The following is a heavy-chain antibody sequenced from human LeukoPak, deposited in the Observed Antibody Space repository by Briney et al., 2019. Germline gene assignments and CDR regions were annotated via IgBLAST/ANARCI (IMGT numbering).Heavy chain of an antibody. D-gene: IGHD6-19*01. Sequence: GGSLRLSCAASGFTFSSYSMNWVRQAPGKGLEWVSSISSSSSYIYYADSMKGRFTISRDNAKKSLYLQMNSLRAEDTAVYYCARGDPDISCGVAGEAFDIWGQGTMVTVSS. CDR2: ISSSSSYI. CDR3: ARGDPDISCGVAGEAFDI. CDR1: GFTFSSYS. V-gene: IGHV3-21*01. J-gene: IGHJ3*02.